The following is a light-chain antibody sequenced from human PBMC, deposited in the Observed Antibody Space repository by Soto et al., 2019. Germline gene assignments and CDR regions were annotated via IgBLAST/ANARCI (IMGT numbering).Light chain of an antibody. CDR1: QSVSSSY. CDR2: GAS. V-gene: IGKV3-20*01. J-gene: IGKJ4*01. CDR3: QQYGSSPRLT. Sequence: EIVLTQSPGTLSLSPGERATLSCRASQSVSSSYLAWYQQKPGQAPRLLIYGASSRATGIPDRFSGSGSGTDFTLTISRLEPEDFAVYYCQQYGSSPRLTFGGGNKVEI.